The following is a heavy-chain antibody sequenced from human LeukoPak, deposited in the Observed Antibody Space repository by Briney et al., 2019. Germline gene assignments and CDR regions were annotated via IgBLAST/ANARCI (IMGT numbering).Heavy chain of an antibody. Sequence: SETLSLTCAVYGRSFSGYYWSWIRQPPGKGLEWIGEINHSGSTNYNPSLKSRVTISVDTSKNQFSLKLSSVTAADTAVYYCAREGSSSWYWGYYYYMDVWGKGTTVTVSS. CDR3: AREGSSSWYWGYYYYMDV. J-gene: IGHJ6*03. D-gene: IGHD6-13*01. CDR1: GRSFSGYY. CDR2: INHSGST. V-gene: IGHV4-34*01.